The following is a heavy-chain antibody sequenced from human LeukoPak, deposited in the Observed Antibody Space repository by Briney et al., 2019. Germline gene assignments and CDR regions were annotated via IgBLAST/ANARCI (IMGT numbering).Heavy chain of an antibody. CDR3: ARDHGYGANYFDY. J-gene: IGHJ4*02. Sequence: GASVKVSCKASGYTFTSYDINWVRQATGQGLEWMGWINTGNGDTKYSQKFQGRVTITRDTSASTAYMELSSLRSEDTAVYYCARDHGYGANYFDYWGQGTLVTVSS. V-gene: IGHV1-3*04. CDR2: INTGNGDT. D-gene: IGHD4-17*01. CDR1: GYTFTSYD.